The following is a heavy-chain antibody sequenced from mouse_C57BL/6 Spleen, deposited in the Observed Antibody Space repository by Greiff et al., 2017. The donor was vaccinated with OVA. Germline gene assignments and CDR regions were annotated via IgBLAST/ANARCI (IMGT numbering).Heavy chain of an antibody. CDR3: ARVGLRRNAMDY. D-gene: IGHD2-4*01. CDR2: IDPSDSYT. CDR1: GYTFTSYW. Sequence: QQSCKASGYTFTSYWMQWVKQRPGQGLEWIGEIDPSDSYTNYNQKFKGKATLTVDTSSSTAYMQLSSLTSEDSAVYYCARVGLRRNAMDYWGQGTSVTVSS. J-gene: IGHJ4*01. V-gene: IGHV1-50*01.